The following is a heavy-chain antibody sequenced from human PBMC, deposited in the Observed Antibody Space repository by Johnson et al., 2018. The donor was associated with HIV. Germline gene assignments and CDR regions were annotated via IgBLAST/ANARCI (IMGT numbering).Heavy chain of an antibody. V-gene: IGHV3-30*04. CDR1: GFTFSSYA. J-gene: IGHJ3*01. CDR2: ISYDGSNK. D-gene: IGHD6-19*01. Sequence: QVQLVESGGGVVQPGRSLRLSCAASGFTFSSYAMHWVRQAPGKGLEWVAVISYDGSNKYYADSVKGRFTISRDNSKNTLYLQMNSLRAEDTAVYYCAKDDNLGVWYSDAFDVWGQGTVVTVSS. CDR3: AKDDNLGVWYSDAFDV.